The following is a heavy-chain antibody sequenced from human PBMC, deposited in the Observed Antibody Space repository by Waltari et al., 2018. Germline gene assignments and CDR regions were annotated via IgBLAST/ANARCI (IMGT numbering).Heavy chain of an antibody. D-gene: IGHD5-12*01. CDR3: ATYIGASVGTAAFDV. CDR2: MSYSGAT. V-gene: IGHV4-39*01. Sequence: QLQLQESGPGLVKPSETLSLTCSVSGVSITSNRHYWGWIRQPPGQGLEWIGTMSYSGATYSSPSLESRVPVSRDTSKNQLSLKLVSVTAADTAVYYCATYIGASVGTAAFDVWGQGTMVTVSS. J-gene: IGHJ3*01. CDR1: GVSITSNRHY.